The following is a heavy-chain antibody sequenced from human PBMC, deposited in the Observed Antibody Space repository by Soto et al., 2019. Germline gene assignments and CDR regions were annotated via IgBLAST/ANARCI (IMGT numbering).Heavy chain of an antibody. J-gene: IGHJ4*02. CDR2: IIPIIGTP. CDR3: ARDLGFRHGNLSQLHY. D-gene: IGHD1-1*01. Sequence: PVKVSGKASGATFRKHGVNWGRHAPGQGLEWVGGIIPIIGTPNYAQKFQGRVTITADASTNTVYLEVSILRSPDTAVYYCARDLGFRHGNLSQLHYWGQGTLVTVSS. V-gene: IGHV1-69*13. CDR1: GATFRKHG.